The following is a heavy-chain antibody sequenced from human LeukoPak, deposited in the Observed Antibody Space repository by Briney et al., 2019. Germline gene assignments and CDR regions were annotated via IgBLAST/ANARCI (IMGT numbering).Heavy chain of an antibody. CDR1: GFTFTSYE. J-gene: IGHJ5*02. V-gene: IGHV3-48*03. Sequence: GGSLRLSCAASGFTFTSYEMNWVRQAPGKGLEWISHISASGTTIYYADSVKGRFTTSRDNAKNSLYLQMNSLRAEDTAVYYCARDTNTGYSSSWYEKEYNWFDPWGQGTLVTVSS. CDR2: ISASGTTI. CDR3: ARDTNTGYSSSWYEKEYNWFDP. D-gene: IGHD6-13*01.